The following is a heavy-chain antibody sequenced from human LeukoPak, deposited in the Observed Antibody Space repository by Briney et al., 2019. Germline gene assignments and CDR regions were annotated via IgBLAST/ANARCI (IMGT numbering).Heavy chain of an antibody. CDR1: GFTFSSYE. J-gene: IGHJ4*02. CDR2: ISSSGSTI. CDR3: ARGLKDFDY. V-gene: IGHV3-48*03. D-gene: IGHD2-8*01. Sequence: GGSLRLSCAASGFTFSSYEMNWVRQAPGKGLEWVSYISSSGSTIYYADSVKGRFTISRDNAKNSLYLQMNSLRAENTAVYYCARGLKDFDYWGQGTLVTVSS.